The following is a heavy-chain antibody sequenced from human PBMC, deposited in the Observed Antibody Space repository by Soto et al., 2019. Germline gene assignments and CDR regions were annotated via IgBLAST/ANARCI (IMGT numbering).Heavy chain of an antibody. CDR2: ISYDGSNK. J-gene: IGHJ4*02. CDR3: AKDFNWLSGGSYSDTDY. D-gene: IGHD1-26*01. V-gene: IGHV3-30*18. CDR1: GFTFSSDG. Sequence: GGSLILSCAASGFTFSSDGMHWVRQAPGKGLEWVAVISYDGSNKYYADSVKGRFTISRDNSKNTLYLQMNSLRTEDTAVYYCAKDFNWLSGGSYSDTDYWGQGTLVTVSS.